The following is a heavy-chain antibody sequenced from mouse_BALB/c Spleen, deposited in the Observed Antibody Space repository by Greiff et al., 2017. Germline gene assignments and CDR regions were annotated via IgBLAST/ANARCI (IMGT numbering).Heavy chain of an antibody. J-gene: IGHJ3*01. V-gene: IGHV3-6*02. CDR2: ISYDGSN. CDR3: ASIYYGYDGAY. Sequence: ESGPGLVKPSQSLSLTCSVTGFSITSGYYWNWIRQFPGNKLEWMGYISYDGSNNYNPSLKNRISITRDTSKNQFFLKLNSVTTEDTATYYCASIYYGYDGAYWGQGTLVTVSA. D-gene: IGHD2-2*01. CDR1: GFSITSGYY.